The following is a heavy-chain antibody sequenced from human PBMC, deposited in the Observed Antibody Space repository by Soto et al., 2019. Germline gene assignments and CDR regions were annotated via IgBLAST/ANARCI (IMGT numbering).Heavy chain of an antibody. CDR1: GYTFTSYG. D-gene: IGHD1-7*01. V-gene: IGHV1-18*04. J-gene: IGHJ6*02. Sequence: ASVKVSCKASGYTFTSYGISWVRQAPGQGLEWMGWISAYNGKTNYAQKLQGRVTMTTDTSTSTAYMELRSLRSDDTAVYYCARGITGTTFGLYYCGMDVWGQGTTVTVSS. CDR2: ISAYNGKT. CDR3: ARGITGTTFGLYYCGMDV.